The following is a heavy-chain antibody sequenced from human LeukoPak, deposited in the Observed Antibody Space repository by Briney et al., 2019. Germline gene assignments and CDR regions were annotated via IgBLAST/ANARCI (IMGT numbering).Heavy chain of an antibody. CDR2: ISGSGGST. CDR1: VFTLSSYA. D-gene: IGHD3-10*01. V-gene: IGHV3-23*01. Sequence: GRTLRLSRAASVFTLSSYAMRWVRQAPGKGRVWVSAISGSGGSTYYADSVTGRFTISRDNSKNTLYLQMNSLRAEDTAVYYCAKSSNVVRGYMDVWGKGTTVTVSS. CDR3: AKSSNVVRGYMDV. J-gene: IGHJ6*03.